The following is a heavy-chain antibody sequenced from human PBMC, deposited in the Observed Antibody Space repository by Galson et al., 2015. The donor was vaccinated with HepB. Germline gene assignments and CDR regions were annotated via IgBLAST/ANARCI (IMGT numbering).Heavy chain of an antibody. J-gene: IGHJ4*02. CDR2: ASWEGTIG. CDR1: GFNFREYA. V-gene: IGHV3-30-3*01. Sequence: SLRLSCATSGFNFREYAIHWIRQPPGKGLEWVAHASWEGTIGYADSVKGRFTISRENSENTVYLHTDRLKSDDTAVYYCARALPALDYWGQGALVTVSS. CDR3: ARALPALDY.